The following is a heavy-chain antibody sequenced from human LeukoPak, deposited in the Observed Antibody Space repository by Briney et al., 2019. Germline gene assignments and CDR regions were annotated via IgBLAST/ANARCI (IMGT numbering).Heavy chain of an antibody. D-gene: IGHD3-9*01. CDR3: ARDRGYDILTGYYLAFDI. J-gene: IGHJ3*02. Sequence: SETLSLTCTVAGGSISSYYWSWIRQPPGNGLEWIGYIYYSGSTNYNPSLKSRVTISVDRSKNQFSLKLSACTAADTAVYYCARDRGYDILTGYYLAFDIWGQGTMGTVSS. V-gene: IGHV4-59*01. CDR1: GGSISSYY. CDR2: IYYSGST.